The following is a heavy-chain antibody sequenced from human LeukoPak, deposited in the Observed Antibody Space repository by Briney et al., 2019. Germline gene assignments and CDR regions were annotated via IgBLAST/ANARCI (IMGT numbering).Heavy chain of an antibody. D-gene: IGHD3-9*01. CDR2: ISGDGGST. CDR1: GFTFYDYA. Sequence: GGSLRLSCAASGFTFYDYAMHWVRQAPGKGLEWVSLISGDGGSTYYADSVKGRFTISRDNSKNSLYLQMNSLRTEDTALYYCAKDLLYDWYDAFDIWGQGTMVTVSS. J-gene: IGHJ3*02. CDR3: AKDLLYDWYDAFDI. V-gene: IGHV3-43*02.